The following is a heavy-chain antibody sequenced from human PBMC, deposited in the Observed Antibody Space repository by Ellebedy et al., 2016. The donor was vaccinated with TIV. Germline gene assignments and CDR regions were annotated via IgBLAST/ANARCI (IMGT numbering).Heavy chain of an antibody. CDR2: INAANGNT. J-gene: IGHJ4*02. Sequence: AASVNVSCKTSRYSFTHYGIHWARQASGQSLEWMGWINAANGNTKHPQQSQDRVNFTRDTSASTVYMDLSSLRSEDTAVYYCARVPNTAWYYFDYWGQGTLVTVSS. CDR1: RYSFTHYG. D-gene: IGHD2-21*02. V-gene: IGHV1-3*01. CDR3: ARVPNTAWYYFDY.